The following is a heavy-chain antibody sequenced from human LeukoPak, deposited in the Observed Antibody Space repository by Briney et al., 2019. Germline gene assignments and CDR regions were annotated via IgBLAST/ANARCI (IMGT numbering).Heavy chain of an antibody. CDR2: IYYSGGT. Sequence: PSETLSLTCTVSGGSISSYYWSWIRQPPGKGLEWIGYIYYSGGTNYNPSLKSRVTISVDTSKNQFSLKLSSVTAADTAVYYCARVQRGYSPRVFDYWGQGTLVTVSS. V-gene: IGHV4-59*01. J-gene: IGHJ4*02. D-gene: IGHD5-18*01. CDR3: ARVQRGYSPRVFDY. CDR1: GGSISSYY.